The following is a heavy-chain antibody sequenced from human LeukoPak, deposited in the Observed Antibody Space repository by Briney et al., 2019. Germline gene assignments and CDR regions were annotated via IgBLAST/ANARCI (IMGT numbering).Heavy chain of an antibody. CDR2: IYTSGST. D-gene: IGHD3-22*01. CDR1: GGSISSYY. V-gene: IGHV4-4*07. J-gene: IGHJ3*02. CDR3: ARDYYDSSGYYYVGAFDI. Sequence: RPSETLSLTCTVSGGSISSYYWSWIRQPAGKGLEWIGRIYTSGSTNYNPSLKSRVTMSVDTSKNQFSLKLSSVTAADTAVYYCARDYYDSSGYYYVGAFDIWGQGTMVTVSS.